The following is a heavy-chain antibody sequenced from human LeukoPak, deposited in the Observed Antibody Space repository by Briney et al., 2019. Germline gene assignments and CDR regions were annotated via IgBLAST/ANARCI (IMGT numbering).Heavy chain of an antibody. Sequence: GGSLRLSCAASGFTFSSYGMHWVRQAPGKGLEWVAFIRYDGSNKYYADSVKGRFTISRDNSKNTLYLQMNSLRAEDTAVYYCARQTDYYDSSGYTYDAFDIWGQGTMVTVSS. D-gene: IGHD3-22*01. CDR2: IRYDGSNK. CDR3: ARQTDYYDSSGYTYDAFDI. V-gene: IGHV3-30*02. J-gene: IGHJ3*02. CDR1: GFTFSSYG.